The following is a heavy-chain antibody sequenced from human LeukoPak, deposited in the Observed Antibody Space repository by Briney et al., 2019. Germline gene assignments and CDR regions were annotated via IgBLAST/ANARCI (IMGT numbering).Heavy chain of an antibody. V-gene: IGHV3-30*04. CDR1: GFTFFTYA. D-gene: IGHD3-22*01. CDR3: ARDQYYYDTSGYPDAFDI. Sequence: GGSLRLSCSASGFTFFTYAMRWVRQAPGKGLEWVAVISYDGSDKFYADSVKGRFTISRDNAKDTLYLQMSSLTTEDTAVYFCARDQYYYDTSGYPDAFDIWGQGTVVTVSS. CDR2: ISYDGSDK. J-gene: IGHJ3*02.